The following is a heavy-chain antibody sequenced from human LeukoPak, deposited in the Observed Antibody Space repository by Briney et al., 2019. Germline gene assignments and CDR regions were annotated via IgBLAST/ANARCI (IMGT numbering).Heavy chain of an antibody. J-gene: IGHJ4*02. V-gene: IGHV1-46*01. D-gene: IGHD3-22*01. Sequence: GASVKVSCKASGYTFTSYYMHWVRQAPGQGLEWMGIINPSGGSTSYAQKFQGRVTMTRDMSTSTVYMELSRLRFDDTAVYYCASGSSYDSSGRGFDYWGQGTLVTVSS. CDR2: INPSGGST. CDR3: ASGSSYDSSGRGFDY. CDR1: GYTFTSYY.